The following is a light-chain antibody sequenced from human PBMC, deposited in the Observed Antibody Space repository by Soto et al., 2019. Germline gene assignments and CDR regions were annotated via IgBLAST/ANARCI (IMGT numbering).Light chain of an antibody. CDR3: CSYASSSTYV. Sequence: QSALTQHASVSGSPGQSITISCTGTSSDVGSYNLVSWYQQHPGKAPKLMTYEVTKRPSGVSDRFSGSKSGNTASLTISGLQAEDEADYYCCSYASSSTYVFGTGTKVTVL. CDR2: EVT. J-gene: IGLJ1*01. CDR1: SSDVGSYNL. V-gene: IGLV2-23*02.